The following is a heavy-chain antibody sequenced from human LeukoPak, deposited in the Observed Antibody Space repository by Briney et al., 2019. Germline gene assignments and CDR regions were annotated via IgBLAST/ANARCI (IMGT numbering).Heavy chain of an antibody. CDR3: ARGLEGYCTNGVCSMPDY. J-gene: IGHJ4*02. CDR2: INPNSGGT. CDR1: GGTFSSYA. D-gene: IGHD2-8*01. V-gene: IGHV1-2*04. Sequence: ASVKVSCKASGGTFSSYAISWVRQAPGQGLEWMGWINPNSGGTNYAQKFQGWVTMTRDTSISTAYMELSRLRSDDTAVYYCARGLEGYCTNGVCSMPDYWGQGTLVTVSS.